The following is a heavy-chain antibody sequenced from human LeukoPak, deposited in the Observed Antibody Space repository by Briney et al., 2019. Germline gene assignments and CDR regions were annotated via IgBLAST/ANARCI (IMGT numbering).Heavy chain of an antibody. V-gene: IGHV4-39*07. CDR1: GGSISNTNYY. CDR2: IYYTGTT. D-gene: IGHD6-13*01. J-gene: IGHJ4*02. CDR3: AREEYSSDWYGHDS. Sequence: SETLSLTCTVSGGSISNTNYYWAWIRQPPGRGLEWIGSIYYTGTTFDNPSLKSRVALSVDTSKNQFSLRLTSVTAADTAFYYCAREEYSSDWYGHDSWGQGTLVTVSS.